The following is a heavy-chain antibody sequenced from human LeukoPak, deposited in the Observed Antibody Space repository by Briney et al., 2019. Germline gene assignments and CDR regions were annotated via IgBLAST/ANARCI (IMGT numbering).Heavy chain of an antibody. V-gene: IGHV4-59*08. Sequence: SETLSLTCTVSGGSISSYYWSWIRQPPGKGLEWVGPLFHSGNTNYNPSLKSRVTISLDTSKNRVSLKLSSVTAADTAVYYCARGSSPFDYWGQGTLVTVSS. CDR3: ARGSSPFDY. CDR2: LFHSGNT. J-gene: IGHJ4*02. CDR1: GGSISSYY.